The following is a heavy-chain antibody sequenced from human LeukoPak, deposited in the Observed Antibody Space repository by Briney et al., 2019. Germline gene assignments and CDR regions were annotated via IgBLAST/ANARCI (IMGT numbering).Heavy chain of an antibody. V-gene: IGHV3-30*04. CDR1: GFTFSSYA. D-gene: IGHD2-15*01. J-gene: IGHJ4*02. Sequence: SGGSLRLSCAASGFTFSSYAMHWVRQAPGKGLEWVAVISYDGSNKYYADSVKGRFTISRDNSKNTLYLQMNSLRAEDTAVYYCARESLAATLMWTLDYWGQGTLVTVSS. CDR2: ISYDGSNK. CDR3: ARESLAATLMWTLDY.